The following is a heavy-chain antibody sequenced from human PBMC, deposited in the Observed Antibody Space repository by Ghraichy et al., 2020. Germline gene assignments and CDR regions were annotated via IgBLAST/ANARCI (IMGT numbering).Heavy chain of an antibody. CDR1: GGSISSYY. V-gene: IGHV4-59*01. CDR3: ARIFYYYDSRPFWFDP. D-gene: IGHD3-22*01. J-gene: IGHJ5*02. CDR2: IYYSGST. Sequence: SETLSLTCTVSGGSISSYYWSWIRQPPGKGLEWIGYIYYSGSTNYNPSLKSRVTISVDTSKNQFSLKLSSVTAADTAVYYCARIFYYYDSRPFWFDPWGQGTLVTVSS.